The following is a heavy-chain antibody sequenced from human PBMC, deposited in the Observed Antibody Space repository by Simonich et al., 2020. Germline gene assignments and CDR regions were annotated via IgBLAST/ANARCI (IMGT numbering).Heavy chain of an antibody. D-gene: IGHD7-27*01. J-gene: IGHJ2*01. CDR3: ARDLLTGDYSIRYFDL. CDR2: INPTSGGT. Sequence: QVQLVQSGAEVKKPGASVKVSCKASGYTFTGYYMHWVRQAPGQGLEGMGRINPTSGGTNYAQKFQGRVTMTRDTSISTAYMELSRLRSDDTAVYYCARDLLTGDYSIRYFDLWGRGTLVTVSS. CDR1: GYTFTGYY. V-gene: IGHV1-2*06.